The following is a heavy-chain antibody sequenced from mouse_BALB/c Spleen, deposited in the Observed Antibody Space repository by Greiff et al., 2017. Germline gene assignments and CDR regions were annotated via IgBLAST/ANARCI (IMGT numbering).Heavy chain of an antibody. CDR3: ARNFRRAGFAY. V-gene: IGHV2-2*02. J-gene: IGHJ3*01. CDR2: IWSGGST. Sequence: QVQLKESGPGLVQPSQSRSITCTVSGFSLTSYGVHWVRQSPGKGLEWLGVIWSGGSTDYNAAFISRLSISKDNSKSQVFFKMNSLQANDTAIYYCARNFRRAGFAYWGQGTLVTVSA. CDR1: GFSLTSYG.